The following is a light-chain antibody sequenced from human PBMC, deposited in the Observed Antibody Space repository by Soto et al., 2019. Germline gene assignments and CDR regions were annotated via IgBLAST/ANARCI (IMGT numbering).Light chain of an antibody. CDR2: DVN. CDR1: SSDVGGYDY. J-gene: IGLJ2*01. Sequence: QSALTQPASVSGSPGQSITISCTGTSSDVGGYDYVSWYQQHPGKAPRLMIYDVNNRPSGVPNRFSGSKSGNTASLTISGLQAEDEADYYCNSYSTSSTPVVFGGGTKLTVL. CDR3: NSYSTSSTPVV. V-gene: IGLV2-14*03.